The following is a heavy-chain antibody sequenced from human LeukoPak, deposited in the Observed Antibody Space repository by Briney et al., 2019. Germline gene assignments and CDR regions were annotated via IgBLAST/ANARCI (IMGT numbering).Heavy chain of an antibody. CDR2: MNPNSGNT. J-gene: IGHJ3*02. Sequence: ASVKVSCKASGYTFTSYDINWVRPATGQGLEWMGWMNPNSGNTGYAQKFQGRVTMTRNTSISTAYMELSSLRSEDTAVYYCARALRTAYAFDIWGQGTMVTVSS. CDR3: ARALRTAYAFDI. V-gene: IGHV1-8*01. CDR1: GYTFTSYD.